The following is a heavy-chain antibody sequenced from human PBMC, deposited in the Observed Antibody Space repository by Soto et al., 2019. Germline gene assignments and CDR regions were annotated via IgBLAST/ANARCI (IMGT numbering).Heavy chain of an antibody. J-gene: IGHJ4*02. CDR1: GGSINNGAYL. V-gene: IGHV4-61*08. Sequence: SETLSLTCTVSGGSINNGAYLWSWIRQHPGKGLEWIGYIYYTGSTYYNPSLKSRVTMSVDTSKNQFSLKLISVTAADTAKYFCAREGNLGRWLQPLDFWGQGTLVTVSS. CDR2: IYYTGST. CDR3: AREGNLGRWLQPLDF. D-gene: IGHD5-12*01.